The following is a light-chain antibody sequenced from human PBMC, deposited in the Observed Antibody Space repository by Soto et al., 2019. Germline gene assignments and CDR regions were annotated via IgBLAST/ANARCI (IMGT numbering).Light chain of an antibody. CDR1: QSIIDN. CDR2: DVY. V-gene: IGKV3-15*01. Sequence: EIVMTQSPATLSVSPGEGVTLSCRASQSIIDNLAWYQQKPCQTPRLLIYDVYSRASGIPARFSVSSSGTYYTLTISSLQSEDSAVYDCQQYFDWPLTVGGGTNVE. CDR3: QQYFDWPLT. J-gene: IGKJ4*01.